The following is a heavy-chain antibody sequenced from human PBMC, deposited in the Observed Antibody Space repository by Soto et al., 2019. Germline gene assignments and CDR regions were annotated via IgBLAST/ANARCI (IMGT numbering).Heavy chain of an antibody. V-gene: IGHV4-59*01. D-gene: IGHD3-10*01. CDR2: IYYSGET. CDR1: GDSISRYY. CDR3: ARDQGGEFLKGSGMDV. Sequence: QVQLQESGPGLVKPSETLSLTCTVSGDSISRYYWSWIRLSPGKGLEWIGYIYYSGETNYNPSVKSRFTIAVDRTKNQFSLKLSSVNAADPAVYYCARDQGGEFLKGSGMDVWGQGSTVTVSP. J-gene: IGHJ6*01.